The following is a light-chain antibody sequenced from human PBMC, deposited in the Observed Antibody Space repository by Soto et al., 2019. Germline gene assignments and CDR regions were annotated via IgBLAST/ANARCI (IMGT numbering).Light chain of an antibody. J-gene: IGKJ1*01. CDR3: HQYVSSSWT. CDR2: GAS. Sequence: EIVLTQSPGTLSLSPGQRATLSCRASQSVTSSYLAWYQQNTGQAPRLLIYGASSRATGIPDRFSGSGSGTDFPLTISRLEPEDSAVYYCHQYVSSSWTFGQGTKVEIK. CDR1: QSVTSSY. V-gene: IGKV3-20*01.